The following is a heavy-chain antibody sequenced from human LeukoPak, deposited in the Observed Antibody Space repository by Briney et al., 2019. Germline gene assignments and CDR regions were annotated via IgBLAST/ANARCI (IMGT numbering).Heavy chain of an antibody. CDR1: GFIFSNYG. CDR3: AKPLGAVDTWLKFDY. J-gene: IGHJ4*02. V-gene: IGHV3-23*01. D-gene: IGHD6-13*01. CDR2: ISASGSAT. Sequence: GGSLRLSCAASGFIFSNYGMNWVRQAPGKGLEWVAAISASGSATYYADSVKGRFTISRDNSKNTLYLQMHSLRAEDTALYYCAKPLGAVDTWLKFDYWGQGPLVTVSS.